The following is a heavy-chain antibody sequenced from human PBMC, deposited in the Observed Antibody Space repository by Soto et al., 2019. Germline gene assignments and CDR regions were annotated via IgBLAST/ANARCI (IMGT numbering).Heavy chain of an antibody. Sequence: PGGSLRLSCAASGFTFSSYSMNWVRQAPGKGLEWVSSISSSSSYIYYADSVKGRFTISRDNAKNSLYLQMNSLRAEDTAVYYYAREKEVPRGYSYGYAPSQFESPDYWGQGTLVTVSS. CDR3: AREKEVPRGYSYGYAPSQFESPDY. CDR2: ISSSSSYI. D-gene: IGHD5-18*01. CDR1: GFTFSSYS. V-gene: IGHV3-21*01. J-gene: IGHJ4*02.